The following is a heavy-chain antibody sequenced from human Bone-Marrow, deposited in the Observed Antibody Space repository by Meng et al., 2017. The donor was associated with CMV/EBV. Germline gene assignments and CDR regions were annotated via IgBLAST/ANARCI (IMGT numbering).Heavy chain of an antibody. J-gene: IGHJ6*02. D-gene: IGHD2-2*01. CDR3: AGDKGRYCSSTCCYYYYYYGMDV. V-gene: IGHV1-2*02. Sequence: ASVKVSRKASGYTFTGYYIHWVRHAPGQGLEWMGWINPNSGGTNYAQKFQGRVTMTRDTSISTAYMELSRLRSDDTAVYYCAGDKGRYCSSTCCYYYYYYGMDVWGQGTTVTVSS. CDR2: INPNSGGT. CDR1: GYTFTGYY.